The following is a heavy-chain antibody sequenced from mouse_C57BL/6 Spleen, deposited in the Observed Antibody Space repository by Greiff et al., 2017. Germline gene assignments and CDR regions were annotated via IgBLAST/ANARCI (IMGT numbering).Heavy chain of an antibody. CDR3: ARFTTYAMDY. V-gene: IGHV1-69*01. D-gene: IGHD1-1*01. CDR2: IDPSDSYT. J-gene: IGHJ4*01. Sequence: LKQSGAELVMPGASVKLSCKASGYTFTSYWMHWVKQRPGQGLEWIGEIDPSDSYTNYNQKFKGKSTLTVDKSSSTAYMQLSSLTSEDSAVYYCARFTTYAMDYWGQGTSVTVSS. CDR1: GYTFTSYW.